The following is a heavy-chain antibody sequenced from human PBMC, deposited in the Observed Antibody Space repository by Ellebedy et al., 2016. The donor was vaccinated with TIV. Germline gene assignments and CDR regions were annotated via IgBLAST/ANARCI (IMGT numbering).Heavy chain of an antibody. CDR3: ARDLGSTSWYGDAFDV. CDR1: GYTFTSYY. Sequence: ASVKVSCKASGYTFTSYYMHWVRQAPGQGLEWMGIINPSGGSTSYAQKLQGRVTMTRDTSTSTVYMELSSLRSEDTAIYYCARDLGSTSWYGDAFDVWGQGTMVTVSS. V-gene: IGHV1-46*04. J-gene: IGHJ3*01. D-gene: IGHD6-13*01. CDR2: INPSGGST.